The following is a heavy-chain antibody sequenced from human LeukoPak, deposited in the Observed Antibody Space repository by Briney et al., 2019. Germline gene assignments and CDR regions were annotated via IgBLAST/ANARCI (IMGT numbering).Heavy chain of an antibody. CDR3: AKQLGYCSDGSCYFPY. CDR1: GFTFSSYA. J-gene: IGHJ4*02. V-gene: IGHV3-23*01. CDR2: ISNNGGYT. Sequence: GGSLRLSCAASGFTFSSYAVHWVRQAPGKGLEWVSAISNNGGYTYYADSVQGRFTISRDNSKSTLCLQMNSLRAEDTAVYYCAKQLGYCSDGSCYFPYWGQGTLVTVSS. D-gene: IGHD2-15*01.